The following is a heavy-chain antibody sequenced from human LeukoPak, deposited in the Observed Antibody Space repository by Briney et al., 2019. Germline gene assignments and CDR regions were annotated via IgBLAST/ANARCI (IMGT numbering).Heavy chain of an antibody. D-gene: IGHD3-22*01. CDR1: GGSFSGYY. V-gene: IGHV4-34*01. CDR2: INHSGST. Sequence: PSETLSLTCAVYGGSFSGYYWSWIRQPPGRGLEWIGEINHSGSTNYNPSLKSRVTISVDTSKNQFSLKLSSVTAADTAVYYCARGSGYLHHFDYWGQGTLVTVSS. CDR3: ARGSGYLHHFDY. J-gene: IGHJ4*02.